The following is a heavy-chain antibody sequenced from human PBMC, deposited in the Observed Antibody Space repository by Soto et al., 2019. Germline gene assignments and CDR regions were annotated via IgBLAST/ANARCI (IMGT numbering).Heavy chain of an antibody. CDR1: GFTFDDYA. CDR3: AKDRITDSYYYDSSGYGMDV. CDR2: ISWNSGSI. D-gene: IGHD3-22*01. J-gene: IGHJ6*02. V-gene: IGHV3-9*01. Sequence: EVQLVESGGGLVQPGRSLRLSCAASGFTFDDYAMHWVRQAPGKGLEWVSGISWNSGSIGYADSVKGRFTISRDNAKNSLYLPMNSLRAEDTALYYCAKDRITDSYYYDSSGYGMDVWGQGTTVTVSS.